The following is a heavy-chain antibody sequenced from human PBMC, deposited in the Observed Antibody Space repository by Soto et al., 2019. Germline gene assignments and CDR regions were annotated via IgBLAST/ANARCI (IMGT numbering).Heavy chain of an antibody. Sequence: PGESLKISCQASGYSFWIGWVRQKPGKGLEWMGIIFPADSDTKYSPSFQGQVTISVDQSITTAYLQWSRLKASDTAVYYCAAYNGIYVDYWGQGILVTVS. V-gene: IGHV5-51*01. CDR2: IFPADSDT. J-gene: IGHJ4*02. CDR1: GYSFW. CDR3: AAYNGIYVDY. D-gene: IGHD1-26*01.